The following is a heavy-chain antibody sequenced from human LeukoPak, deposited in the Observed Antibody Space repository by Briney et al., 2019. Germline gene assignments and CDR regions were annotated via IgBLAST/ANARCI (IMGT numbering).Heavy chain of an antibody. D-gene: IGHD2-2*01. Sequence: GGSLRLSCAASGFTVSSNYMSWVRQAPGKGREWVSVIYSGGSTYYADSVKGGFTISRDNSKNTLYLQMNSLSAEDTAVYYCASEGYCSSTSCLSYYYYMDVWGKGTTVTVSS. V-gene: IGHV3-53*01. CDR3: ASEGYCSSTSCLSYYYYMDV. CDR2: IYSGGST. CDR1: GFTVSSNY. J-gene: IGHJ6*03.